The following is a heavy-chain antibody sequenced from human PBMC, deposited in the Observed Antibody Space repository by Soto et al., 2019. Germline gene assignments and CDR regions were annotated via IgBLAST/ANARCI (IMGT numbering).Heavy chain of an antibody. CDR3: AKDLATCYACVNWYFDL. CDR2: ISGSTGNT. V-gene: IGHV3-23*01. D-gene: IGHD2-2*01. CDR1: GFTFDSYA. Sequence: EVQLLESGGGLVQPGGSLRLSCAASGFTFDSYAMNWVRQAPGKGLEWVSTISGSTGNTYYADSVKGRFTISRDNSKNTLYLQMNSLRAEDTAVYYCAKDLATCYACVNWYFDLWGRGTLVTVSS. J-gene: IGHJ2*01.